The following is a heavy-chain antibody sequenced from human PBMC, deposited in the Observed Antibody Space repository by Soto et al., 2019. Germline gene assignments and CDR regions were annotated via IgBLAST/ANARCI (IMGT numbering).Heavy chain of an antibody. J-gene: IGHJ5*02. CDR3: ARIWRKIAAAVDWFDP. D-gene: IGHD6-13*01. Sequence: QVTLKESGPVLVKPTETLTLTCTVSGFSLSNARMGVSWIRQPPGKALEWLAHIFSNDEKSYSTSLKSRLTISKDTSKSQVVLTMTNMDPVDTPTYYCARIWRKIAAAVDWFDPWGQGTLVTVSS. CDR2: IFSNDEK. CDR1: GFSLSNARMG. V-gene: IGHV2-26*01.